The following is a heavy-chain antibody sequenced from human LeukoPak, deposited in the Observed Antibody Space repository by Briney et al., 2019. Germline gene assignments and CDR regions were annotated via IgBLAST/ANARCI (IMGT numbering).Heavy chain of an antibody. CDR3: ARVPPYYYDSSGSFDF. CDR1: GGSFSGSY. CDR2: INHSGST. D-gene: IGHD3-22*01. J-gene: IGHJ4*02. V-gene: IGHV4-34*01. Sequence: SETLSLTCTIYGGSFSGSYWSWIRQPPGKGLEWIGEINHSGSTNYNPSLKSRVTISVDTSKNQFSLKLSSVTAADTAVYYCARVPPYYYDSSGSFDFWGQGTLVTVSS.